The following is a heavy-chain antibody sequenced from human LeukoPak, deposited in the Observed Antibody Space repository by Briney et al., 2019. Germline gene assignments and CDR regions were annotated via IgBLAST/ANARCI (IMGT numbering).Heavy chain of an antibody. CDR1: GGSFSGYY. CDR3: ATAHLRFLEWLLGYEH. Sequence: PSETLSLTCAVYGGSFSGYYWSWIRQPPGKGLEWIGEINHSGSTNYNPSLKSRVTISVDTSKNQFSLKLSSVTAADTAVHYCATAHLRFLEWLLGYEHWGQGTLVTVSS. D-gene: IGHD3-3*01. J-gene: IGHJ4*02. CDR2: INHSGST. V-gene: IGHV4-34*01.